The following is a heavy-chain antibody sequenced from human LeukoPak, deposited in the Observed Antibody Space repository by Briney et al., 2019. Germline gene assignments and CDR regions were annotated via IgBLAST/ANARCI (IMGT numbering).Heavy chain of an antibody. D-gene: IGHD3-9*01. CDR2: INPSGGST. CDR3: ARGDILTGYPSYYFDY. Sequence: ASVKVSCKASGYTFTSYYMHWVRLAPGQGLEWMGIINPSGGSTSYAQKFQGRVTMTRDTSTSTVYMELSSLRSEDPAVYYCARGDILTGYPSYYFDYWGQGTLVTVSS. CDR1: GYTFTSYY. J-gene: IGHJ4*02. V-gene: IGHV1-46*01.